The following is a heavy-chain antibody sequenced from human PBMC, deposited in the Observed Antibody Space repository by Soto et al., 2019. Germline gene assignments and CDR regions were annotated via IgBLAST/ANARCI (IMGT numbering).Heavy chain of an antibody. J-gene: IGHJ4*02. CDR2: IFPGDSDT. D-gene: IGHD3-22*01. V-gene: IGHV5-51*01. CDR3: ARLASSGSTYYNPIDY. Sequence: GESLKISCQGSGYSFTNYWIGWVRQKPGKGLEWMGTIFPGDSDTRYSPSFQGQVTISADRSTSTAYLQWSSLKASDTAMYYCARLASSGSTYYNPIDYWGQGTLVTVSS. CDR1: GYSFTNYW.